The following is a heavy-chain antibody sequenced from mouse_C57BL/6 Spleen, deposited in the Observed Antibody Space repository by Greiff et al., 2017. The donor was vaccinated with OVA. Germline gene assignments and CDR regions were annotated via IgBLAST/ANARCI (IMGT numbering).Heavy chain of an antibody. CDR3: ARWGNGYYRSFAY. CDR1: GYTFTDYN. D-gene: IGHD2-3*01. V-gene: IGHV1-18*01. Sequence: EVQLQQSGPELVKPGASVKIPCKASGYTFTDYNMDWVKQSHGKSLEWIGAINPNNGGTIYNQKFKGKATLTVDKSSSTAYMELRSLTSEDTAVYYCARWGNGYYRSFAYWGQGTLVTVSA. J-gene: IGHJ3*01. CDR2: INPNNGGT.